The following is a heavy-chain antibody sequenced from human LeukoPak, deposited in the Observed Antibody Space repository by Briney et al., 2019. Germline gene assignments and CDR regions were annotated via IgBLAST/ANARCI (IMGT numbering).Heavy chain of an antibody. D-gene: IGHD3-10*01. J-gene: IGHJ4*02. CDR2: IRYDGTTK. CDR1: EFTFSSYG. CDR3: AKDLEYSGSGTPGVFDY. Sequence: GGSLRLSCAASEFTFSSYGMHWVRQAPGKGLEWLAFIRYDGTTKYYTNSVKGRFTISRDNSKSTMYLQMNSLRAEDTADYYCAKDLEYSGSGTPGVFDYWGQGSLVTVSS. V-gene: IGHV3-30*02.